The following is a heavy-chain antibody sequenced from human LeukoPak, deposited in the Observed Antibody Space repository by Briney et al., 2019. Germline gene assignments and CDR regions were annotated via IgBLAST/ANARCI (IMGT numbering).Heavy chain of an antibody. CDR1: GFTFSTYN. D-gene: IGHD3-10*01. CDR2: ISTSSRTI. J-gene: IGHJ5*02. CDR3: AKDRTIWFGETYNWFDP. Sequence: GGFLRLSCAASGFTFSTYNMNWVRQAPGKGLEWVSYISTSSRTIYYADSVEGRFTISRDNAKNSLYLQMNSLRAEDTAVYYCAKDRTIWFGETYNWFDPWGQGTLVTVSS. V-gene: IGHV3-48*04.